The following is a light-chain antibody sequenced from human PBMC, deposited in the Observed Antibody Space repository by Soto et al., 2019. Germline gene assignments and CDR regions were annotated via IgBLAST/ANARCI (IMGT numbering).Light chain of an antibody. CDR3: KSYAGSNTDV. J-gene: IGLJ1*01. Sequence: HSVLTQPPSASGSPGQSVTISCSGTKNDIGVYDFVSWYQHHPGKAPRLIIYEVVQRPSGVPDRFSGSKSGNTASLTVSGLQAADEADYFCKSYAGSNTDVFGSGTKLTVL. CDR2: EVV. V-gene: IGLV2-8*01. CDR1: KNDIGVYDF.